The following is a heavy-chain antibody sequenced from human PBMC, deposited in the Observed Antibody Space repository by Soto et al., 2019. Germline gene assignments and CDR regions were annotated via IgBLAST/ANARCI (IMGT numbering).Heavy chain of an antibody. J-gene: IGHJ4*02. CDR3: AKDWIIAAAGTHFDY. D-gene: IGHD6-13*01. CDR2: ISGSGGST. CDR1: GFTFSSYA. V-gene: IGHV3-23*01. Sequence: PGGSLRLSCAASGFTFSSYAMSWVRQAPGKGLEWVSAISGSGGSTYYADSVKGRFTISRDNSKNTLYLQMNSLRAEDKAVYYCAKDWIIAAAGTHFDYWGQGTLVTVSS.